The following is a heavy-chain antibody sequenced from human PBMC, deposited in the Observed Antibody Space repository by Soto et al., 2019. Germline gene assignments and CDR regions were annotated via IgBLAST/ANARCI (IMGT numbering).Heavy chain of an antibody. V-gene: IGHV3-7*05. CDR1: GFTFSSYW. D-gene: IGHD3-3*01. J-gene: IGHJ6*02. CDR3: ARENRITIFGVVISSGAYYYGMDV. CDR2: IKQDGSEK. Sequence: GGSMGLSCAASGFTFSSYWMSWVRQTPGEGLEWVANIKQDGSEKYYVDSVKGRFTISRDNAKNSLYLQMNSLRAEDTAVYYCARENRITIFGVVISSGAYYYGMDVWGQGTTVTVSS.